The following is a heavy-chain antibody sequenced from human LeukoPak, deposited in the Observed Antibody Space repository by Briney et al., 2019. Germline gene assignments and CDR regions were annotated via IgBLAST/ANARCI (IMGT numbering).Heavy chain of an antibody. V-gene: IGHV4-34*01. D-gene: IGHD6-19*01. J-gene: IGHJ4*02. CDR1: GGSLSGYY. CDR3: ARGPAVAGLNY. Sequence: SETLSLTCAVYGGSLSGYYWSWIRQPPGKGLEWIGEINHSGSTNYNPSLKSQVTISVDTSKNQFSLKLSSVTAADTAVYYCARGPAVAGLNYWGQGTLVTVSS. CDR2: INHSGST.